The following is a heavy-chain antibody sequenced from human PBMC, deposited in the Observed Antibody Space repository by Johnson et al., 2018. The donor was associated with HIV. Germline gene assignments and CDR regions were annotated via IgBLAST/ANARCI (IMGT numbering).Heavy chain of an antibody. CDR1: GFTVSSNY. D-gene: IGHD3-10*01. CDR2: IYSGGST. V-gene: IGHV3-66*04. CDR3: ARLEDRGRGAFDI. Sequence: VQLVESGGGLVQPGGSLRLSCAASGFTVSSNYMSWVRQAPGKGLEWVSLIYSGGSTYYADSVKSRFTISRDDSRNTLHLQMNSLRAEDTAVYYCARLEDRGRGAFDIWGQGTMVTVSS. J-gene: IGHJ3*02.